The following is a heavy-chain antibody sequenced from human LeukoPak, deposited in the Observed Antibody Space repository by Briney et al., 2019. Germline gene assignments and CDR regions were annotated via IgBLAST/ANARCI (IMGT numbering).Heavy chain of an antibody. J-gene: IGHJ4*02. V-gene: IGHV3-11*01. Sequence: GGSLRLSCAASGFTFSDYYMSWIRQAPWKGLEWVSYISSSGSTIYYADSVKGRFTISRDNAKNSLYLQMNSPRAEDTAVYYCARDSHYYDSSGSHLDYWGQGTLVTVSS. CDR2: ISSSGSTI. D-gene: IGHD3-22*01. CDR1: GFTFSDYY. CDR3: ARDSHYYDSSGSHLDY.